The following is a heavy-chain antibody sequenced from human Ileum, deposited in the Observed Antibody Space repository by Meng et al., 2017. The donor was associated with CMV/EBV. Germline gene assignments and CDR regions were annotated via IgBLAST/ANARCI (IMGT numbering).Heavy chain of an antibody. CDR1: GGSISTYY. CDR2: ITHSGST. J-gene: IGHJ4*02. V-gene: IGHV4-34*01. Sequence: LTCAVDGGSISTYYWSWIRQSPEKGLEWIGEITHSGSTKYNPSLQTRVTISLDTSMNQFSLRLSSVAAADTAVYYCARASLGATPFDYWGQGTLVTVSS. CDR3: ARASLGATPFDY. D-gene: IGHD1-26*01.